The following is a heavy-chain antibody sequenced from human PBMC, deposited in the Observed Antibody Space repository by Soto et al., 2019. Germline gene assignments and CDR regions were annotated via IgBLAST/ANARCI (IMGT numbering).Heavy chain of an antibody. CDR1: GYTFTSYD. Sequence: ASVKVSCKASGYTFTSYDINWVRQATGQGLEWMGWMNPNSGNTGYAQKFQDRVTMTRNTSISTAYMELSSLRSDDTAVYYCARAGRLWFGELSFDPWGQGTLVTVSS. J-gene: IGHJ5*02. CDR2: MNPNSGNT. D-gene: IGHD3-10*01. V-gene: IGHV1-8*01. CDR3: ARAGRLWFGELSFDP.